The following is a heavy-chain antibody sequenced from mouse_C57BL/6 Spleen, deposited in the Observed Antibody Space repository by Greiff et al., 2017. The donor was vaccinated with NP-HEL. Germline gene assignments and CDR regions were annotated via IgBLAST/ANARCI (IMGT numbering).Heavy chain of an antibody. CDR3: ARGHGSSYGWYFDV. CDR1: GYTFTDYN. J-gene: IGHJ1*03. D-gene: IGHD1-1*01. V-gene: IGHV1-18*01. Sequence: EVQLQQSGPELVKPGASVKIPCKASGYTFTDYNMDWVKQSHGKSLEWIGDINPNNGGTIYNQKFKGKATLTVDKSSSTAYMELRSLTSEDTAVYYCARGHGSSYGWYFDVWGTGTTVTVSS. CDR2: INPNNGGT.